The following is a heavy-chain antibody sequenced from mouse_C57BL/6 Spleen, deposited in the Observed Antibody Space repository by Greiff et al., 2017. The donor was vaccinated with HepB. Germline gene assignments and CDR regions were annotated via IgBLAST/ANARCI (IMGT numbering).Heavy chain of an antibody. D-gene: IGHD2-5*01. Sequence: VQLVESGAELARPGASVKLSCKASGYTFTSYGISWVKQRTGQGLEWIGEIYPRSGNTYYNEKFKGKATLTADKSSSTAYMELRSLTSEDSAVYFCARKKDYSNYVYYAMDYWGQGTSVTVSS. CDR3: ARKKDYSNYVYYAMDY. CDR1: GYTFTSYG. CDR2: IYPRSGNT. V-gene: IGHV1-81*01. J-gene: IGHJ4*01.